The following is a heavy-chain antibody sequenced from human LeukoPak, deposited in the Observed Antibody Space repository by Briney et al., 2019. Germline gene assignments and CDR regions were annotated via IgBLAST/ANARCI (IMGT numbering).Heavy chain of an antibody. D-gene: IGHD3-22*01. CDR2: INPSGGST. CDR3: ARDLDSSGYSPLY. V-gene: IGHV1-46*01. J-gene: IGHJ4*02. Sequence: GASVTVSFTASGYTFTVYYMHWVRQAPGQGLEWMGIINPSGGSTSYAQKFQGRVTMTRDTSTSTVYMELSSLRSEDTAVYYCARDLDSSGYSPLYWGQGTLVTVSS. CDR1: GYTFTVYY.